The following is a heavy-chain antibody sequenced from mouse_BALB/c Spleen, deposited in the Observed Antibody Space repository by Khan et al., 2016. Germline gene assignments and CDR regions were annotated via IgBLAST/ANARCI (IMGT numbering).Heavy chain of an antibody. CDR3: ARSGSLSYGTLDY. CDR1: GYTFTDYV. D-gene: IGHD1-1*01. V-gene: IGHV1-81*01. J-gene: IGHJ4*01. Sequence: VQLQQSGPELVKPGASVNMSCKASGYTFTDYVIGWVKQRTGQGLEWIGEIYPGSNNIYYNEKFKDKATLTADKSSSTAYMQLSSLTSEDSAVYFGARSGSLSYGTLDYWGQGASVTVSS. CDR2: IYPGSNNI.